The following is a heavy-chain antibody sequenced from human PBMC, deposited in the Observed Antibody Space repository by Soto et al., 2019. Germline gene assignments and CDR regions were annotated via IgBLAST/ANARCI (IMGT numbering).Heavy chain of an antibody. CDR3: ARAQVPVYYGEDYYDY. J-gene: IGHJ4*02. Sequence: PSQTLSLTCAISGDSVSSNSAAWNWIRQSPLRGLEGLGRTYYRSKWYDDYAVSVKGRITINRDTSKNRFSLQLISLTPEDTAVYYDARAQVPVYYGEDYYDYWGQGTQVTVSS. CDR1: GDSVSSNSAA. V-gene: IGHV6-1*01. CDR2: TYYRSKWYD. D-gene: IGHD3-3*01.